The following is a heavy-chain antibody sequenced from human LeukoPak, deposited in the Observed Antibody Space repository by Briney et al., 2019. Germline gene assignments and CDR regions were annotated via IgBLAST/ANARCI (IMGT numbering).Heavy chain of an antibody. J-gene: IGHJ4*02. V-gene: IGHV4-59*01. CDR2: IYYSGST. CDR3: ARWGSITTARFDY. D-gene: IGHD3-16*01. CDR1: GRSISSYY. Sequence: PSETLSLTCTVSGRSISSYYWSWIRQPPGKGLEWIGYIYYSGSTNYNPSLKSRVTISVDTSKNQFSLELSSVTAADTAVYYCARWGSITTARFDYWGQGTLVTVSS.